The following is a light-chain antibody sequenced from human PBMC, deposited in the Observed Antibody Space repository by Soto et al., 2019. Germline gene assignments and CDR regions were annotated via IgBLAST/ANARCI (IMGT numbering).Light chain of an antibody. V-gene: IGLV2-14*01. CDR1: SSDVGGYNY. CDR3: SSYTSSSTLV. Sequence: QSVLTQPASVSGSPGQSITISCTGTSSDVGGYNYVSWYQQHPGKVPKLMIYDVSDRPSGVSSRFSGSKAGNTASLTISGLQAEYEADSYCSSYTSSSTLVFGPGTKVTVL. CDR2: DVS. J-gene: IGLJ1*01.